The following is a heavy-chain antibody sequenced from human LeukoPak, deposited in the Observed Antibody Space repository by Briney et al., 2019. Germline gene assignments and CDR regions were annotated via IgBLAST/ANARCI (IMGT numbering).Heavy chain of an antibody. D-gene: IGHD3-16*01. CDR2: IHYSGST. CDR1: GGSISGGAYY. Sequence: SQTLSLTCTVSGGSISGGAYYWSWIRQHPGKGLEWIGYIHYSGSTYYNPSLKSRVTISVDTSKKQFYLKVNSVTATDTAVYYCASSETVMRTWGQGTLVTVSS. J-gene: IGHJ5*02. CDR3: ASSETVMRT. V-gene: IGHV4-31*03.